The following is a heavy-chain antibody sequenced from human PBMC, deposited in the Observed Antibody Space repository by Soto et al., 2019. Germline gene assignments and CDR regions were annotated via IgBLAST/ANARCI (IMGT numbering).Heavy chain of an antibody. Sequence: GGSLRLSCAASGFTFSDHYMDWVRQAPGKGLEWVGRTRNKANSYTTEYAASVKGRFTISRDDSKNSLYLQMNSLKTEDTAVYYCARGSERDCGGDCYSYWGQGTLVTVSS. J-gene: IGHJ4*02. V-gene: IGHV3-72*01. CDR1: GFTFSDHY. CDR2: TRNKANSYTT. D-gene: IGHD2-21*02. CDR3: ARGSERDCGGDCYSY.